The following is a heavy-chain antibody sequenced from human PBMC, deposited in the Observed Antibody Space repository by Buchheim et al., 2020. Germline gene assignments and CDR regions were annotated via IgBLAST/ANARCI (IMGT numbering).Heavy chain of an antibody. CDR3: ARGYCSGGSCYHGVSWFDP. Sequence: QVQLQESGPGLVKPSETLSLTCTVSGGSISSYYWSWIRQPPGKGLEWIGYIYYSGSTNYNPSLKSRVTISVDTSKNQFPLKLSSVTAADTAVYYCARGYCSGGSCYHGVSWFDPWGQGTL. J-gene: IGHJ5*02. D-gene: IGHD2-15*01. CDR2: IYYSGST. V-gene: IGHV4-59*01. CDR1: GGSISSYY.